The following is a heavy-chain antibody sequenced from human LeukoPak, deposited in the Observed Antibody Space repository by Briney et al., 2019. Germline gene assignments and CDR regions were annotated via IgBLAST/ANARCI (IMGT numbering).Heavy chain of an antibody. CDR2: IYYSGST. CDR3: ARHVNYDFWSGYLDY. J-gene: IGHJ4*02. Sequence: SETLSPTCTVSGGSISSYYWSWIRQPPGKGLEWIGYIYYSGSTNYNPSLKSRVTISVDTSKNQFSLKLSSVTAADTAVYYCARHVNYDFWSGYLDYWGQGTLVTVSS. V-gene: IGHV4-59*08. D-gene: IGHD3-3*01. CDR1: GGSISSYY.